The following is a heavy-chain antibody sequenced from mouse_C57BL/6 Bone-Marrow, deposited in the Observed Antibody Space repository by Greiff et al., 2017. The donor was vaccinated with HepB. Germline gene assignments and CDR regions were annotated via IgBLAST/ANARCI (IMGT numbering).Heavy chain of an antibody. CDR2: IDPENGDT. D-gene: IGHD1-1*01. Sequence: VQLQQSGAELVRPGASVKLSCTASGFNIKDDYMHWVKQRPEQGLEWIGWIDPENGDTEYASKFQGKATITADTSSNTAYRQLSSLTSEDTAVYYCTTYYYGSRILARWGQGTTLTVSS. CDR1: GFNIKDDY. V-gene: IGHV14-4*01. J-gene: IGHJ2*01. CDR3: TTYYYGSRILAR.